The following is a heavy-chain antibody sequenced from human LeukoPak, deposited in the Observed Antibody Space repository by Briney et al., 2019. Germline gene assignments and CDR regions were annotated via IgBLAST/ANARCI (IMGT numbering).Heavy chain of an antibody. CDR3: ATTGYSSRNY. V-gene: IGHV3-23*01. J-gene: IGHJ4*02. Sequence: PGGSPRLSCAASGFTFSSFAMSWVRQAPGKGLEWVSAISGSGSTYYADSVKGRFTISRDNSKNTLYLRMNSLRAEDTAVYYCATTGYSSRNYWGQGTQVTVSS. CDR1: GFTFSSFA. D-gene: IGHD6-13*01. CDR2: ISGSGST.